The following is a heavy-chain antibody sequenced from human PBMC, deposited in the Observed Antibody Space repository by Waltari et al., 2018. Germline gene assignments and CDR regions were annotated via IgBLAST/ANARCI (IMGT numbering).Heavy chain of an antibody. J-gene: IGHJ5*02. D-gene: IGHD6-19*01. V-gene: IGHV1-2*02. CDR1: GSTFTGYY. Sequence: QVQLVQSGAEVKKPGASVKVSCKASGSTFTGYYMHWVRQARGPGLEWMGWINPNSGGTNYAQKFQGRVTMTRDTSISTAYMELSRLRSDDTAVYYCARDPSGAVAGTHSVGWFDPWGQGTLVTVSS. CDR3: ARDPSGAVAGTHSVGWFDP. CDR2: INPNSGGT.